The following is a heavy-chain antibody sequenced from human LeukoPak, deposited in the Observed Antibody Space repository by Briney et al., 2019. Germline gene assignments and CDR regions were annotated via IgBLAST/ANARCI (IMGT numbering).Heavy chain of an antibody. J-gene: IGHJ6*03. CDR3: AKDLSGSYPLYYYYYYYMDV. Sequence: GGSLRLSCAASGLTVSNNYMSWVRQAPGKGLEWVSVIYSTDYTYYVDSVKGRFTVSRDNSKNTLYLQMNSLRAEDTAVYYCAKDLSGSYPLYYYYYYYMDVWGKGTTVTVSS. CDR1: GLTVSNNY. V-gene: IGHV3-53*01. D-gene: IGHD1-26*01. CDR2: IYSTDYT.